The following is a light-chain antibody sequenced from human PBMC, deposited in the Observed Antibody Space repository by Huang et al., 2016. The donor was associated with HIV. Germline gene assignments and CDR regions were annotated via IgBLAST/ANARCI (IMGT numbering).Light chain of an antibody. Sequence: EIVMTQSPATLSVSPGERATLSCRASQSVSYNLAWYQQKPGQAPRLLIYGTITRAPGIPARFSGGGSGTEFTLTISSLQSEDFAVYYCQQYDNWPQTFGQGTKVEIK. J-gene: IGKJ1*01. V-gene: IGKV3-15*01. CDR2: GTI. CDR3: QQYDNWPQT. CDR1: QSVSYN.